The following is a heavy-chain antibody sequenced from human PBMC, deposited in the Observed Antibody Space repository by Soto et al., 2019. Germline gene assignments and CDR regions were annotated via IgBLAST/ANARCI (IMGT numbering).Heavy chain of an antibody. CDR2: IYHSGST. V-gene: IGHV4-30-2*01. Sequence: PSETLSLTCAVSGGCISSAGYSWSWIRQPPGKGLEWIGYIYHSGSTYYNPSLKSRVTISVDRSKNQFSLKLSSVTAADTAVYYCARDSSSLGGWLDPWGQGTLVTVSS. J-gene: IGHJ5*02. CDR3: ARDSSSLGGWLDP. CDR1: GGCISSAGYS. D-gene: IGHD6-6*01.